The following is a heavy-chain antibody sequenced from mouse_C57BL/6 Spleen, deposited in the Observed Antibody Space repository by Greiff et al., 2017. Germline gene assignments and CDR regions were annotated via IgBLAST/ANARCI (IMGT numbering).Heavy chain of an antibody. Sequence: QVQLQQPGAELVKPGASVKMSCKASGYTFTDHIMNWVKKRPGQGLEWIGRIYPVSGETNYNQKFMGKATFSVDRSSSTVYMVLNSLTSEDPAVYDCGRDDGYSGAMDYWGQGTSVTVSA. CDR2: IYPVSGET. D-gene: IGHD2-3*01. J-gene: IGHJ4*01. CDR3: GRDDGYSGAMDY. V-gene: IGHV1-11*01. CDR1: GYTFTDHI.